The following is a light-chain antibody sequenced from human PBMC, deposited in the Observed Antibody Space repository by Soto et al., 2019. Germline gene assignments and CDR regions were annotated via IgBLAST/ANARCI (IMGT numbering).Light chain of an antibody. V-gene: IGKV1-39*01. Sequence: DIQMTQSPSSLSASVGDRVTITCRASQSISNYLNWYQQKPGKAPKLLIYAASSLQSGVPSRFRGSGSGTGFTLSISSLQPEDCATYYCQQSYSTPLTFGGGTKVEIK. CDR1: QSISNY. J-gene: IGKJ4*01. CDR3: QQSYSTPLT. CDR2: AAS.